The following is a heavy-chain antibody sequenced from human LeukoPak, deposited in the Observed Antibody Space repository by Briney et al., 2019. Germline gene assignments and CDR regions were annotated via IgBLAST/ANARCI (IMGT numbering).Heavy chain of an antibody. V-gene: IGHV3-74*01. CDR2: IDGDGATT. D-gene: IGHD7-27*01. Sequence: GGSLRLSCAASGFTFNSYLMSWVRQAPGEGLVWVSRIDGDGATTSYEDSVKGRFTISRDNANNMVYLEMNSLRVEDTAVYYCTRDPGADRGYFDLWGRGTLVTVSS. CDR3: TRDPGADRGYFDL. J-gene: IGHJ2*01. CDR1: GFTFNSYL.